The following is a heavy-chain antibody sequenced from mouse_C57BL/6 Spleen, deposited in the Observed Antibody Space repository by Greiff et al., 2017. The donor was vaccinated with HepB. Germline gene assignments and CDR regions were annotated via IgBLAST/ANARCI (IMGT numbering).Heavy chain of an antibody. J-gene: IGHJ4*01. D-gene: IGHD1-1*01. CDR2: IRSKSSNYAT. CDR3: VREGFHYYGSSHYAMDY. Sequence: EVKLVESGGGLVQPKGSLKLPCAASGFTFNTYAMHWVRQAPGKGLEWVARIRSKSSNYATYYADSVKDRFTISRDDSQSMLYLQMNNLKTEDTAMYYCVREGFHYYGSSHYAMDYWGQGTSVTVSS. V-gene: IGHV10-3*01. CDR1: GFTFNTYA.